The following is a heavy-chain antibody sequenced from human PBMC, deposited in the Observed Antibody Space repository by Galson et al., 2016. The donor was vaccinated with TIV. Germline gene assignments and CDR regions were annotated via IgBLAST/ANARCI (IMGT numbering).Heavy chain of an antibody. CDR1: GGSISSGSYF. J-gene: IGHJ3*01. V-gene: IGHV4-61*02. D-gene: IGHD6-19*01. CDR2: TYINGAT. CDR3: ARAYSSGWDNGDDAFDF. Sequence: TLSLTCTVSGGSISSGSYFWSWIRQPAGKGLEWIGRTYINGATNYNPSLKSRVTISVDTSKDQFSLKLSSVSAADTAVYYCARAYSSGWDNGDDAFDFGGLGTRVTVSS.